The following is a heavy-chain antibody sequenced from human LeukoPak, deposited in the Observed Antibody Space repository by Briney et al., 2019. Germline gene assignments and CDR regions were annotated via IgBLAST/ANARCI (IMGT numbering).Heavy chain of an antibody. Sequence: PGGSLRLSCAASGFTFSSYGMHWVRQAPGKGLEWVAFIRYDGSNKYYADSVKGRFTISRDNSKNTLYLQMNSLRAEDTAVYYCAREGFAVAATQGGLDYWGQGTLVTVSS. CDR2: IRYDGSNK. V-gene: IGHV3-30*02. J-gene: IGHJ4*02. CDR3: AREGFAVAATQGGLDY. D-gene: IGHD2-15*01. CDR1: GFTFSSYG.